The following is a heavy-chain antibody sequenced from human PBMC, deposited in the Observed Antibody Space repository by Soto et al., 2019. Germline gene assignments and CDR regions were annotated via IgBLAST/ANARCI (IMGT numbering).Heavy chain of an antibody. J-gene: IGHJ4*02. V-gene: IGHV3-23*01. CDR3: TKTDKITSASIGCANRIDY. Sequence: EVQLLESGGGLVQPGGSLRLSCAASGFTFSNYGMTWLRQAPGKGLEWVSSIRISVSDTIYAHDVKGRFTVSSDNTKNTMFLQRSSMRDENTALYYCTKTDKITSASIGCANRIDYWGQGTLVTVSS. CDR1: GFTFSNYG. CDR2: IRISVSDT. D-gene: IGHD6-19*01.